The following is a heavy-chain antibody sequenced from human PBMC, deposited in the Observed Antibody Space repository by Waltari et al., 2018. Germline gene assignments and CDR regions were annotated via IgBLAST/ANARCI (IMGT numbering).Heavy chain of an antibody. Sequence: QVQLQESGPGLVKPSETLSLTCTVSGGSISNYYWSWIRQPPGKGLEWIAYIYTSGSSNYNPSLQSRVTISVDTSKNQFSLKLSSVTAADTAVYYCARSNWEEYFQHWGQGALVTVSS. CDR3: ARSNWEEYFQH. CDR2: IYTSGSS. V-gene: IGHV4-4*08. J-gene: IGHJ1*01. CDR1: GGSISNYY. D-gene: IGHD1-26*01.